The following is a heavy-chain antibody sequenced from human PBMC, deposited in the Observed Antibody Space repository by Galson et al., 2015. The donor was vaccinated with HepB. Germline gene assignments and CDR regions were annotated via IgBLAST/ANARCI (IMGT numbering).Heavy chain of an antibody. V-gene: IGHV1-2*02. CDR3: ARDLIGYCSSTSCYTGGAFDI. J-gene: IGHJ3*02. CDR1: GYTFTGYY. CDR2: INPNSGGT. Sequence: SVKVSCKASGYTFTGYYMHWVRQAPGQGLEWMGWINPNSGGTNYAQKFQGRVTMTGDTSISTAYMELSRLRSDDTAVYYCARDLIGYCSSTSCYTGGAFDIWGQGTMVTVSS. D-gene: IGHD2-2*02.